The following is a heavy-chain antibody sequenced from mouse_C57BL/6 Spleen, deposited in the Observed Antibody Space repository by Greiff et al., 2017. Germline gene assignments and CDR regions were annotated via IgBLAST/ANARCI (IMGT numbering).Heavy chain of an antibody. J-gene: IGHJ3*01. D-gene: IGHD1-1*01. Sequence: QVQLQQSGAELVRPGASVTLSCKASGYTFTDYEMHWVKQTPVHGLEWIGAIDPETGGTAYNQKFKGKAILTADKSSSTAYMELRSLTSEDSAVYYCTRGGLYGFAYWGQGTLVTVSA. V-gene: IGHV1-15*01. CDR3: TRGGLYGFAY. CDR2: IDPETGGT. CDR1: GYTFTDYE.